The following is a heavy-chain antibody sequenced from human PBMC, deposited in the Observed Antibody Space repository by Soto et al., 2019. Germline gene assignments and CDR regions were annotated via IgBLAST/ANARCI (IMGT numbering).Heavy chain of an antibody. CDR3: ARQEGYCSSTSCHYYYYYGMDV. CDR2: IYPGDSDT. D-gene: IGHD2-2*01. Sequence: IPNRGSGLSCVNHCGRRVSKIKGKGLEWMGIIYPGDSDTRYSPSFQGQVTISADKSISTAYLQWSSLKASDTAMYYCARQEGYCSSTSCHYYYYYGMDVWGQGTTVTVSS. CDR1: GLSCVNHC. V-gene: IGHV5-51*01. J-gene: IGHJ6*02.